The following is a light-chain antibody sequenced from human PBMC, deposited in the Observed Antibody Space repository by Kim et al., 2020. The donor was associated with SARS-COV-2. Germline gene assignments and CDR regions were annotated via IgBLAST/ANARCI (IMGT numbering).Light chain of an antibody. CDR1: SSDVGGYNY. V-gene: IGLV2-14*03. CDR2: SVS. Sequence: GQSVTISCTGTSSDVGGYNYVSWYQQHPGKAPKLMIFSVSHRPSGVSNRFSGSKSGNTASLTISGLQAEDEADYYCSSYTGSSTVVFGGGTKLTVL. CDR3: SSYTGSSTVV. J-gene: IGLJ2*01.